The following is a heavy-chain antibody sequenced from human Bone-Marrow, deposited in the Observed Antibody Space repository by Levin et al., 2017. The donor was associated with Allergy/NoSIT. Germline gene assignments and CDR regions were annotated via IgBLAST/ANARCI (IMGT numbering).Heavy chain of an antibody. CDR1: GFTFSSYA. V-gene: IGHV3-30-3*01. CDR3: ARRRYSSGWPNFDY. D-gene: IGHD6-19*01. J-gene: IGHJ4*02. Sequence: GGSLRLSCAASGFTFSSYAMHWVRQAPGKGLEWVAVISYDGSNKYYADSVKGRFTISRDNSKNTLYLQMNSLRAEDTAVYYCARRRYSSGWPNFDYWGQGTLVTVSS. CDR2: ISYDGSNK.